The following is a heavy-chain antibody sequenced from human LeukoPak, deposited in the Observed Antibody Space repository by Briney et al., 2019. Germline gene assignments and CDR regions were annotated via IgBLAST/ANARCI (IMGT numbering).Heavy chain of an antibody. J-gene: IGHJ4*02. CDR3: ARFPVYCSSTSCLYYFDY. V-gene: IGHV1-3*01. D-gene: IGHD2-2*01. Sequence: ASVKVSCKASGYTFTSYAMHWVRQAPGQRLEWMGWINAGNGNTKYSQKFQGRVTITRDTSASTAYMELSSLRSEDTAVYYCARFPVYCSSTSCLYYFDYWGQGTLVTVSS. CDR1: GYTFTSYA. CDR2: INAGNGNT.